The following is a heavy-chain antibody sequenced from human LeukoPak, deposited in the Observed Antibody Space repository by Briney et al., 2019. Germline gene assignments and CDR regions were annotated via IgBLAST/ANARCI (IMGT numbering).Heavy chain of an antibody. Sequence: ASVKVSSKASGYAFIGYYMHWVRQAPGQGLEWMGWINPSTGATKSAQNFQGRITMTRDTSINTVYMGLSRLTSDDTAIYYCARRPPYYGSGTSNWFDPWGQGTLVIVSS. D-gene: IGHD3-10*01. V-gene: IGHV1-2*02. J-gene: IGHJ5*02. CDR2: INPSTGAT. CDR3: ARRPPYYGSGTSNWFDP. CDR1: GYAFIGYY.